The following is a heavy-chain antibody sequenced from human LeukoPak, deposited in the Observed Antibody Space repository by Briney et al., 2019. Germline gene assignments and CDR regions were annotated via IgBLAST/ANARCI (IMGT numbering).Heavy chain of an antibody. CDR3: ARHRGTYYDY. CDR2: IKQDGSET. Sequence: PGGSLRLSCAASGLTFSSYWMSWVRQAPGKGLEWVANIKQDGSETYYVVSVRGRFTISRDNAKNSLYLQMNSLRAEDTAVYYCARHRGTYYDYWGQGTLVTVSS. J-gene: IGHJ4*02. D-gene: IGHD3-16*01. V-gene: IGHV3-7*01. CDR1: GLTFSSYW.